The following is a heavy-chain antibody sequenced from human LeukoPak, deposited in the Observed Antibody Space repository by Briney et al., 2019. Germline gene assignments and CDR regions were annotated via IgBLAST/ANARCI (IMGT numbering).Heavy chain of an antibody. CDR1: GYTFTSYG. D-gene: IGHD3-10*01. Sequence: ASVKVSCKASGYTFTSYGLSWVRQAPGQGLEWMGWISAYNGNTNYAQKLQGRVTMTTDTSTSTAYMELRSLRSDDTAVYYCARASRISGSPYYYYYYYMDVWGKGTTVTISS. CDR2: ISAYNGNT. CDR3: ARASRISGSPYYYYYYYMDV. V-gene: IGHV1-18*01. J-gene: IGHJ6*03.